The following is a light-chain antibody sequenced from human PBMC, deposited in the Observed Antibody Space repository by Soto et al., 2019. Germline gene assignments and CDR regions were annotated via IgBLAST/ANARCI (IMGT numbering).Light chain of an antibody. J-gene: IGKJ5*01. CDR3: QETYTESSIT. Sequence: DIQMTQSPSTLSASVGDRVTITCRASQSIDNWLAWYQQKPGKAPKLLIYDASRLESGVPSRFSGSGSGTEFTLTITGLQPEDFATYYCQETYTESSITFGQGTRLEIK. CDR1: QSIDNW. CDR2: DAS. V-gene: IGKV1-5*01.